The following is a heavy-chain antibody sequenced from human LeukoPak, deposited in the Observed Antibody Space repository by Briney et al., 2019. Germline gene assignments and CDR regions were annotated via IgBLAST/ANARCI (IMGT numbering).Heavy chain of an antibody. CDR2: ISGSGGST. CDR1: GFTFSSYA. CDR3: AIGSDGGNSPGYYYYYMDV. Sequence: GGSLRLSCAASGFTFSSYAMSWVRQAPGKGLEWVSAISGSGGSTYYADSVKGRFTISRDNSKNTLYLQMNSLKAEDTAVYYCAIGSDGGNSPGYYYYYMDVWGKGTTVTVSS. D-gene: IGHD4-23*01. J-gene: IGHJ6*03. V-gene: IGHV3-23*01.